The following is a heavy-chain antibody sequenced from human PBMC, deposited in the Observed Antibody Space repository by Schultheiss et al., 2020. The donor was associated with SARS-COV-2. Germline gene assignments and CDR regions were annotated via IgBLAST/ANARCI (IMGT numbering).Heavy chain of an antibody. CDR3: ARYTAMAINWFDP. CDR1: GGSFSGYY. D-gene: IGHD5-18*01. CDR2: INHSGST. J-gene: IGHJ5*02. V-gene: IGHV4-34*01. Sequence: SETLSLTFAVYGGSFSGYYWSWIRQPPGKGLEWIGEINHSGSTNYNPSLKSRVTISVDTSKNQFSLKLSSVTAADTAVYYCARYTAMAINWFDPWGQGTLVTVSS.